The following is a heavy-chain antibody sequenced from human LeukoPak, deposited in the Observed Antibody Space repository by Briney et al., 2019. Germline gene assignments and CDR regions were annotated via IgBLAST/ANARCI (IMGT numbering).Heavy chain of an antibody. V-gene: IGHV4-39*01. J-gene: IGHJ5*02. CDR3: ARQNGGVDTASWFDP. CDR1: GGSISSSSYY. Sequence: SETLSLTCTVSGGSISSSSYYWGWIRQPPGKGLEWIGSIYHSGSTYYNPSLKSRVTISVDTSKNQFSLKLSSVTAADTAVYYCARQNGGVDTASWFDPWGQGTLVTVSS. D-gene: IGHD5-18*01. CDR2: IYHSGST.